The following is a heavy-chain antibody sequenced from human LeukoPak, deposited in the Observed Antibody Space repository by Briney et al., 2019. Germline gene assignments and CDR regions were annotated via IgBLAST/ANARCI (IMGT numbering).Heavy chain of an antibody. J-gene: IGHJ4*02. D-gene: IGHD4-23*01. CDR2: ITPIFGTA. CDR1: GGTFSSYA. Sequence: SVKVSCKASGGTFSSYAISWVRQAPGQGLEWMGGITPIFGTAKYAQKFQGRVTITAVESMSTAYMELSSLRSEDTAVYYCARGWLAETTVVTPYNYWGQGTLVTVSS. CDR3: ARGWLAETTVVTPYNY. V-gene: IGHV1-69*13.